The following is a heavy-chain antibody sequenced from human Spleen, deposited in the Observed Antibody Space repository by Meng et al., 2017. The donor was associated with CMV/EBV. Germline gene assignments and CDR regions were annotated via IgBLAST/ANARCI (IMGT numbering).Heavy chain of an antibody. CDR1: GFTFSTYW. D-gene: IGHD3-10*01. V-gene: IGHV3-7*01. J-gene: IGHJ6*02. CDR2: IKQDGGGT. Sequence: GESLKISCAGSGFTFSTYWMSWVRQAPGKGLEWVANIKQDGGGTYYVDSVKGRFTISRDNSKNTVYLQMNSLRVEDTAVYYCARVRFGDMDVWGQGTAVTVSS. CDR3: ARVRFGDMDV.